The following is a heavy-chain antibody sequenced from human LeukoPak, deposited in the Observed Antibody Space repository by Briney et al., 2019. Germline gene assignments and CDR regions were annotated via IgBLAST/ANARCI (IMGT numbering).Heavy chain of an antibody. CDR3: ARERNAFDI. J-gene: IGHJ3*02. Sequence: GGSLRLSCAASGFTFSSYAMGWVRQAPGKGLEWVSAISGSGGSTYYADSVKGRFTISRDNSKNTLYLQMNRLTAEDTAVYHCARERNAFDIWGQGTMVIVSS. CDR1: GFTFSSYA. V-gene: IGHV3-23*01. CDR2: ISGSGGST.